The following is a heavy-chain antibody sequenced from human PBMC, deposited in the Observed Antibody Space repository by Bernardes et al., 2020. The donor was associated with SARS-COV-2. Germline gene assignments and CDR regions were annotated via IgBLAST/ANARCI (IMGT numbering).Heavy chain of an antibody. D-gene: IGHD3-22*01. CDR2: IKQDGSEK. CDR1: GFSFSNYW. CDR3: ARDPYYDSSAYYSGYNWFDP. J-gene: IGHJ5*02. V-gene: IGHV3-7*01. Sequence: GGSLRLSCAASGFSFSNYWMNWVRQAPGKGLEWVANIKQDGSEKYYVDSVMGRFTISRDNAKTSLYLQMNSLRAEDTAVYYCARDPYYDSSAYYSGYNWFDPWGRGTLVTVSS.